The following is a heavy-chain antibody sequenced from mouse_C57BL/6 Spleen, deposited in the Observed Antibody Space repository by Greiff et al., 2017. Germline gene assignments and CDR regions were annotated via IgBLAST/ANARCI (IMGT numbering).Heavy chain of an antibody. CDR1: GYTFTSYG. J-gene: IGHJ2*01. Sequence: VPLQQSGAELARPGASVKLSCKASGYTFTSYGISWVKQRTGQCLEWIGEIYPRSGNTYYNAKFKGKATLTADTSSSTAYMELRSLTSEDSAVYCCARAASYGSGPLDYWGQGTTLTVSS. CDR3: ARAASYGSGPLDY. D-gene: IGHD1-1*01. CDR2: IYPRSGNT. V-gene: IGHV1-81*01.